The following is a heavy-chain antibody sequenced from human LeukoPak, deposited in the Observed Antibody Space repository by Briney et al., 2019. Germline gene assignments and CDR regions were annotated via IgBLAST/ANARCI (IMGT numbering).Heavy chain of an antibody. D-gene: IGHD6-13*01. V-gene: IGHV4-59*01. CDR1: GGSISSYY. J-gene: IGHJ4*02. CDR2: ISYSGTT. Sequence: PSETLSLTCTVSGGSISSYYWSWIRQPPEKGLEWIGYISYSGTTNYNPSLKSRVTISVAPSKNQFSLKLRSVTAPDTAVYYCARDRGNYFDYWGQGTLVTVSS. CDR3: ARDRGNYFDY.